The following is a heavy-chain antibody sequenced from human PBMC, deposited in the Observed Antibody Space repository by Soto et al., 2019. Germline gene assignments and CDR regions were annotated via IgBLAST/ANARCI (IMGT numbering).Heavy chain of an antibody. J-gene: IGHJ4*02. D-gene: IGHD5-12*01. CDR1: GFTFSTHW. CDR2: INSDGSTT. V-gene: IGHV3-74*01. Sequence: EVQLLESGGGLIQPGGSLRLSCAASGFTFSTHWMHWVRQAPGKGLVWVSRINSDGSTTNYVDSVKGRFTISRDNAKNTVYLQIKSLTAGDTSVYYCTRVPTGGYDWVWGQGTLVTVSS. CDR3: TRVPTGGYDWV.